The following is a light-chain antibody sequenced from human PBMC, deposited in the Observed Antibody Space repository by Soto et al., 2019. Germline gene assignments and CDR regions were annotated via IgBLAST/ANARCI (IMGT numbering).Light chain of an antibody. CDR2: DVD. CDR1: STDIGTYNL. J-gene: IGLJ1*01. CDR3: CSYGGSSALPYV. Sequence: QSALAQPASVSGSPEQSVTTSCTGTSTDIGTYNLFSWYQQHPTKPPKLIIYDVDQRPSGVSNPFSGSKFGNTTSLTISVLMPEDEADYYCCSYGGSSALPYVFGVGTKVTAL. V-gene: IGLV2-23*02.